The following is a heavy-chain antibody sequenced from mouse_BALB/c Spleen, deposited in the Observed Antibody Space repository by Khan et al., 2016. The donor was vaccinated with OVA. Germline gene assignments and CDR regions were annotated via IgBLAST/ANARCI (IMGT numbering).Heavy chain of an antibody. CDR2: IDPANDNT. J-gene: IGHJ3*01. CDR1: GFNIKDTY. D-gene: IGHD4-1*01. Sequence: EVQLQQSGAELVKPGASVKLSCTASGFNIKDTYMHWVKQRPEQGLEWIGRIDPANDNTKYDPKFPGKATITADTSSNTAYLQLSSLTSEDTAVYYCARDYWDVFAYWGQGTLVTVSA. CDR3: ARDYWDVFAY. V-gene: IGHV14-3*02.